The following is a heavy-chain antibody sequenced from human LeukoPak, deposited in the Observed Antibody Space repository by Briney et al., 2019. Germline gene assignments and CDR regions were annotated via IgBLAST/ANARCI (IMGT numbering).Heavy chain of an antibody. CDR3: ASISHYDSSGYYYPAY. D-gene: IGHD3-22*01. J-gene: IGHJ4*02. CDR1: GYTFTGYY. Sequence: CASVKVSCKASGYTFTGYYMHWVRQAPGQGLEWMGWINPNSGGTNYAQKFQGRVTTTRDTSISTAYMELSRLRSDDTAVYYCASISHYDSSGYYYPAYWGQGTLVTVSS. CDR2: INPNSGGT. V-gene: IGHV1-2*02.